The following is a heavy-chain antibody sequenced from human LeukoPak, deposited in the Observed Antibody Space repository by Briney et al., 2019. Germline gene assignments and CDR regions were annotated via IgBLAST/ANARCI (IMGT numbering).Heavy chain of an antibody. J-gene: IGHJ6*03. V-gene: IGHV1-18*01. D-gene: IGHD6-13*01. CDR1: GYTFTSCG. CDR2: ISAYNGNT. Sequence: ASVKVSCKASGYTFTSCGISWVRQAPGQGLEWMGWISAYNGNTNYAQKLQGRVTMTTDTSTSTAYMELRSLRSDDTAVYYCARDQYSSSWYDYYYYMDVWGKGTTVTVSS. CDR3: ARDQYSSSWYDYYYYMDV.